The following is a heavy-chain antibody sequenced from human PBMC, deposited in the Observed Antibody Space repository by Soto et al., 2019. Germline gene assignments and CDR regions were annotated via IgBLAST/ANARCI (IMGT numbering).Heavy chain of an antibody. CDR3: ARNTVQNTLHWYFDL. D-gene: IGHD4-17*01. J-gene: IGHJ2*01. Sequence: SVKVSCKASGGTFSRNAISWVRQAPGQGLEWMGGIIPKFGTANYAQKFQGRVTITADESTSAAYMELSSLRSEDTAVYYCARNTVQNTLHWYFDLWGRGTLVTVSS. CDR1: GGTFSRNA. V-gene: IGHV1-69*13. CDR2: IIPKFGTA.